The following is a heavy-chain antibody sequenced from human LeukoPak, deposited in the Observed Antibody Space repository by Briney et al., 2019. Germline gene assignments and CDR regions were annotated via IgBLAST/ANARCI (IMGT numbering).Heavy chain of an antibody. V-gene: IGHV3-7*01. CDR1: GFTFSTYW. CDR3: ARSRSVSGVVIMGAFDI. D-gene: IGHD3-3*01. CDR2: IKQDGSEK. Sequence: GGSLRLSCAASGFTFSTYWMSWVRQAPGKGLEWEANIKQDGSEKNYVDSVKGRFTISRDNAENSLYLQMNSLGAEDAAVYYCARSRSVSGVVIMGAFDIWGQGTMVTVSS. J-gene: IGHJ3*02.